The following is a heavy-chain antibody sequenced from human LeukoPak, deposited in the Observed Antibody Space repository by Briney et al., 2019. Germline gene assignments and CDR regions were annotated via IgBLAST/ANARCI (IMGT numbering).Heavy chain of an antibody. CDR2: IYSVVST. Sequence: GGSLRLSCAAAGFTVSSNYISCVRQAPREGLGWDSVIYSVVSTYYAGSLKGRFTISRDNSKNTLYLQMNSMRAEDTAVYYCARDRQSLNWFDPWGQGTLVTVSS. CDR1: GFTVSSNY. V-gene: IGHV3-66*02. CDR3: ARDRQSLNWFDP. J-gene: IGHJ5*02.